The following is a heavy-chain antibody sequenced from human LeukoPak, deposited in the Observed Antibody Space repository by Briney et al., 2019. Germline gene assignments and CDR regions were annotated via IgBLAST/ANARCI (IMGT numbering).Heavy chain of an antibody. CDR2: ISSSGSTI. V-gene: IGHV3-48*03. D-gene: IGHD2-15*01. J-gene: IGHJ4*02. CDR3: ARDLGGGYFDY. Sequence: GGPLRLSCAASGFTFSSYEMNWVRQAPGKGLEWVSYISSSGSTIYYADSVKGRFTISRDNAKNSLYLQMNSLRAEDTAVYYCARDLGGGYFDYWGQGTLVTVSS. CDR1: GFTFSSYE.